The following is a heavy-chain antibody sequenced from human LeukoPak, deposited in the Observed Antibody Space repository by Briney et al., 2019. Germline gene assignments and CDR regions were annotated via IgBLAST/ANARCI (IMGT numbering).Heavy chain of an antibody. J-gene: IGHJ4*02. CDR3: ARDSADILTGYFEN. V-gene: IGHV4-4*07. CDR1: GGSIGTYY. D-gene: IGHD3-9*01. Sequence: SETLSLTCTVSGGSIGTYYWSWIRQPAGKGLEWIGRIYNSGSINYNLSLKSRVTMSVDKSKNQFSLKLNSVTAADTGVYYCARDSADILTGYFENWGQGTMVTVSS. CDR2: IYNSGSI.